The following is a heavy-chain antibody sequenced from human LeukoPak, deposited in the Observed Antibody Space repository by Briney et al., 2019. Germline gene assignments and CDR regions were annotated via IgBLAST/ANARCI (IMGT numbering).Heavy chain of an antibody. D-gene: IGHD6-19*01. CDR1: GFTFSSYA. CDR2: ISSNGGST. J-gene: IGHJ4*02. CDR3: AREAAVAGIDY. V-gene: IGHV3-64*01. Sequence: GGSLRLSCAASGFTFSSYAMHWVRQAPGKGLEYVSAISSNGGSTYYANSVKGRFTISRDNSKNTLYLQMGSLRAEDMAVYYCAREAAVAGIDYWGQGTLVTVSS.